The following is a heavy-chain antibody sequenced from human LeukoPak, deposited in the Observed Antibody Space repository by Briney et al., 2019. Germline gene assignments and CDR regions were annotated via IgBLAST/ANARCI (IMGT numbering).Heavy chain of an antibody. Sequence: GGSLRLSCAASGFTLSGYDMHWVRQATGKGLEWVSGIGTAGDTYYPGSVKGRFTISRENGRNSLYLQMNTLRAGDTAVYYCARVNGHAFGIWGQGTMVTVSS. CDR2: IGTAGDT. D-gene: IGHD2-8*01. CDR3: ARVNGHAFGI. J-gene: IGHJ3*02. V-gene: IGHV3-13*01. CDR1: GFTLSGYD.